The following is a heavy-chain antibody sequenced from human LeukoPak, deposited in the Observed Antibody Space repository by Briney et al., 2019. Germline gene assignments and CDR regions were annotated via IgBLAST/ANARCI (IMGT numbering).Heavy chain of an antibody. CDR1: GDPVSRGSYY. CDR2: VSHTGST. J-gene: IGHJ5*02. CDR3: ARGFASGWYSRYDP. Sequence: SETLSLTCTVSGDPVSRGSYYWSWIRQPPGKELQGIGYVSHTGSTNYNPSLKSRVTISVDTSKNEFSLKMTSVTAADTAVYYCARGFASGWYSRYDPWGQGTLVTVSS. D-gene: IGHD6-19*01. V-gene: IGHV4-61*01.